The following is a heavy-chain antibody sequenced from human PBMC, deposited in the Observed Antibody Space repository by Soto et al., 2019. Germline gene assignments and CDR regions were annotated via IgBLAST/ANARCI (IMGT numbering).Heavy chain of an antibody. CDR2: IWFDGSKT. CDR1: GFTFSSYG. Sequence: QVQLVESGGGVVQPGRSLRLSCAASGFTFSSYGIHWVRQAPGKGLEWVALIWFDGSKTYYADSVKGRFTVSRDNSKKTLNLEMNSLRDEATAVYYCARDGAIDPECMDVWGQGTTVTVSS. D-gene: IGHD1-26*01. J-gene: IGHJ6*02. V-gene: IGHV3-33*01. CDR3: ARDGAIDPECMDV.